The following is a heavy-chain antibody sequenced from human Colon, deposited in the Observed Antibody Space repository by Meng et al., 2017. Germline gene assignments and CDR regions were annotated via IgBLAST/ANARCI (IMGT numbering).Heavy chain of an antibody. D-gene: IGHD1-26*01. CDR2: IDYSRSI. Sequence: QGQLQDSGPGLVKPSESLSLTCTVSGGSVSSGSHYWSWIRQPPGKGLEWIGYIDYSRSINYYPSLKSRVTMSVDTSKNQFSLNLSSVTAADTAVYYCAGGPWELDYWGQGTLVTVSS. V-gene: IGHV4-61*01. CDR3: AGGPWELDY. CDR1: GGSVSSGSHY. J-gene: IGHJ4*02.